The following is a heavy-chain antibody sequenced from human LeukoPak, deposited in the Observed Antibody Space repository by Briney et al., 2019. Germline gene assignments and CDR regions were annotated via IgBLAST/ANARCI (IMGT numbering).Heavy chain of an antibody. Sequence: SETLSLTCTVSGGSISSYYWSWIRQHPGKGLEWIGYIYYSGSTYYNPSLKSRVTISVDTSKNQFSLKLSSVTAADTAVYYCARELGRDSSGYYADYWGQGTLVTVSS. CDR2: IYYSGST. CDR1: GGSISSYY. V-gene: IGHV4-59*06. J-gene: IGHJ4*02. CDR3: ARELGRDSSGYYADY. D-gene: IGHD3-22*01.